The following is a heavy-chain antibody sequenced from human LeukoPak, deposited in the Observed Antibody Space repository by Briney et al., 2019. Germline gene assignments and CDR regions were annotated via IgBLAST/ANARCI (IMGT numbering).Heavy chain of an antibody. CDR2: INTDGSRT. Sequence: GGSLRLSCAASGFTFSNFWMHWVRQAPVMGLVWVSRINTDGSRTNSVKGRFTISRDNAKNTLYLQMNSLRAEDTAVYYCARDSGIAFDYWGQGTLVTVSS. J-gene: IGHJ4*02. V-gene: IGHV3-74*01. CDR1: GFTFSNFW. D-gene: IGHD6-13*01. CDR3: ARDSGIAFDY.